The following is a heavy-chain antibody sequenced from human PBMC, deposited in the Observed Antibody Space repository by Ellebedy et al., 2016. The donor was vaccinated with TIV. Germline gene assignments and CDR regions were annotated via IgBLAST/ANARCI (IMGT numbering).Heavy chain of an antibody. J-gene: IGHJ6*02. V-gene: IGHV4-59*01. CDR1: GGSISSYY. Sequence: GSLRLXXTVSGGSISSYYWSWIRQPPGKGLEWIGYIYYSGSTNYNPSLKSRVTISVDTSKNQFSLKLSSVTAADTAVYYCARVVVPAAGYYYYGMDVWGQGTTVTVSS. CDR2: IYYSGST. D-gene: IGHD2-2*01. CDR3: ARVVVPAAGYYYYGMDV.